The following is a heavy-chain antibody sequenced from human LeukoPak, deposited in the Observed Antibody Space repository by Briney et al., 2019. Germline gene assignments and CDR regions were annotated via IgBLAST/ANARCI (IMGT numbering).Heavy chain of an antibody. CDR2: ISAYSGDT. J-gene: IGHJ6*02. Sequence: ASVKVSCKASGYTFTSYGISWVRQAPGQGLEWMGWISAYSGDTNYAQKFQGRATMTTDTSTSTAYMELSRLRSDDTAVYYCARGDGYYGMDVWGQGTTVTVSS. V-gene: IGHV1-18*01. CDR1: GYTFTSYG. D-gene: IGHD2-21*02. CDR3: ARGDGYYGMDV.